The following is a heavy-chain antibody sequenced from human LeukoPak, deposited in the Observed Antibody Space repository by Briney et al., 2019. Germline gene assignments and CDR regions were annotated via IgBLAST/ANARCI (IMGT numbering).Heavy chain of an antibody. V-gene: IGHV4-34*01. D-gene: IGHD1-26*01. Sequence: SETLSLTCAVYGGSFSGYYWSWIRQPPGKGLEWIGEINHSGSTNYNPSLKSRVTISVDTSENQFSLKLSSVTAADTAVYYCARGLGGSYYRYYYYGMDAWGQGTTVTVSS. CDR1: GGSFSGYY. CDR3: ARGLGGSYYRYYYYGMDA. CDR2: INHSGST. J-gene: IGHJ6*02.